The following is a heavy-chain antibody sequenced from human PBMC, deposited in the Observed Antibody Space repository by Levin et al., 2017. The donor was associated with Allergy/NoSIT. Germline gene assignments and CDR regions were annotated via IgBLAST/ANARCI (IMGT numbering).Heavy chain of an antibody. CDR3: ATVPVYGVDV. CDR2: ISSSGST. Sequence: SETLSLTCTVSGAFISNYYWSWIRQPPGKGLEWIGYISSSGSTIYTPSLDSRTIISVDMSKNPFSLWLRSVTAADTAVYYCATVPVYGVDVWGQGTTVTVS. CDR1: GAFISNYY. J-gene: IGHJ6*02. V-gene: IGHV4-59*01.